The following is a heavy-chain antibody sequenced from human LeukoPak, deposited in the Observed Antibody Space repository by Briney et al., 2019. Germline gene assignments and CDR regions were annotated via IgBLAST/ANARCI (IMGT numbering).Heavy chain of an antibody. CDR3: ARVGDSSSYYLSYFDY. V-gene: IGHV3-7*01. Sequence: GGSLRLSCAASGFTFSSYWMSWVRQAPGKGLEWVANIKQDGSEKYYVDSVKGRFTISRDNAKNSLYLQMNSLRAEDTAVYYCARVGDSSSYYLSYFDYWGQGTLVTVSS. J-gene: IGHJ4*02. D-gene: IGHD3-22*01. CDR2: IKQDGSEK. CDR1: GFTFSSYW.